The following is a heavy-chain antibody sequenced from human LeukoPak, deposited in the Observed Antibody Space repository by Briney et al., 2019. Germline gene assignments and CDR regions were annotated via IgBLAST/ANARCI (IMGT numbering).Heavy chain of an antibody. CDR1: GGSIRSGAYY. CDR2: IYTSGST. D-gene: IGHD1-26*01. V-gene: IGHV4-61*09. CDR3: AKSGGYGLIDY. Sequence: PSQTLSLTCTVSGGSIRSGAYYWTWIRQPAGKGLEYIGHIYTSGSTNYDPSLKSRVTISVDTSKNQFSLRLNSVTAADTAMYYCAKSGGYGLIDYWGQGTRVTVSS. J-gene: IGHJ4*02.